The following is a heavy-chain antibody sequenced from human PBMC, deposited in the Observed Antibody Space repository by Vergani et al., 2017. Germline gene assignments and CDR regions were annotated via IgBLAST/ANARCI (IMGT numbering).Heavy chain of an antibody. Sequence: QVQLVESGGGVVQPGRSLRLSCAASGFTFSSYGMHWVRQAPGKGLEWVAVISYDGSNKYYADSVKGRFTISRDNSKNTLYLQMNSLRAEDTAVYYCARDGITGTTFPIDYWGQGTLVTVSS. CDR2: ISYDGSNK. D-gene: IGHD1-7*01. J-gene: IGHJ4*02. CDR3: ARDGITGTTFPIDY. V-gene: IGHV3-30*03. CDR1: GFTFSSYG.